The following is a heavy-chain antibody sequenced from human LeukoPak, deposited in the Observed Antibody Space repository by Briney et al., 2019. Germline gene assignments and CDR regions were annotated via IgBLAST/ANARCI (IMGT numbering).Heavy chain of an antibody. CDR1: GYTFTSYG. CDR2: ISAYNGNT. D-gene: IGHD3-10*01. V-gene: IGHV1-18*01. J-gene: IGHJ4*02. CDR3: ARDMDVDYYGSGSLNHFDY. Sequence: ASVKVSCKASGYTFTSYGISWVRQAPGQGLEWMGWISAYNGNTNYAQNLQGRVTMTTDTSTSTAYMELRSLRSDDTAVYYCARDMDVDYYGSGSLNHFDYWGQGTLVTVSS.